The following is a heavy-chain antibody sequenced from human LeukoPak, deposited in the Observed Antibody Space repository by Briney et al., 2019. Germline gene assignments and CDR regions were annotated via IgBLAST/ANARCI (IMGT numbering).Heavy chain of an antibody. Sequence: ASVKVSCKASGYTFTSYAMHWVRQAPGQGLECMGWITPSGGTNYPQKFQGRVAITRDTSITTAYMDLSRLTSDDTAVYYCARDRYGDGFAHFDYWGQGALVTVSS. J-gene: IGHJ4*02. V-gene: IGHV1-2*02. CDR3: ARDRYGDGFAHFDY. CDR1: GYTFTSYA. D-gene: IGHD5-24*01. CDR2: ITPSGGT.